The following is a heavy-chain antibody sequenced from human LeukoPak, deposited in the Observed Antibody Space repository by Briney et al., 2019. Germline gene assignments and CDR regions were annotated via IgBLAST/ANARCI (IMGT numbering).Heavy chain of an antibody. CDR2: IYHSGST. CDR1: GYSISSGYY. J-gene: IGHJ4*02. V-gene: IGHV4-38-2*02. D-gene: IGHD3-10*01. CDR3: ARDDSGSFDY. Sequence: SETLSLTCDVSGYSISSGYYWGWIRQPPGKGLEWIGSIYHSGSTNYKPSLKSRVTISVDTSKNQFSLKLSSVTAADTALYYCARDDSGSFDYWGQGTLVIVSS.